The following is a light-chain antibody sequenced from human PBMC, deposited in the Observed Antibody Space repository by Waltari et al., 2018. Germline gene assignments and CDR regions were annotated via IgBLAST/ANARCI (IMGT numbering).Light chain of an antibody. CDR3: SSYAGSNNLV. Sequence: QSALTQPPSASGSPGQSVTISCTGTSSDIGGNKYVPWYRQHPGKGPKLLIYEVSKRPSGVPNRFSGSKSGNTASLTVSGLQAEDEADYYCSSYAGSNNLVFGTGTKVTVL. CDR1: SSDIGGNKY. V-gene: IGLV2-8*01. CDR2: EVS. J-gene: IGLJ1*01.